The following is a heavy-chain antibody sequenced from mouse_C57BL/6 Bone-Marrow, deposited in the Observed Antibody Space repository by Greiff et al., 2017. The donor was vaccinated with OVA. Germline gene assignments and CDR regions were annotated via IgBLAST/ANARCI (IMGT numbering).Heavy chain of an antibody. CDR1: GYTFTSYW. CDR3: ARSDGSFFYYAMDY. D-gene: IGHD2-3*01. J-gene: IGHJ4*01. V-gene: IGHV1-52*01. Sequence: QVQLKQPGAELVRPGSSVKLSCKASGYTFTSYWMHWVKQRPIQGLEWIGNIDPSDSETHYNQKFKDKATLTVDKSSSTAYMQLSSLTSEDSAVYYCARSDGSFFYYAMDYWGQGTSVTVSS. CDR2: IDPSDSET.